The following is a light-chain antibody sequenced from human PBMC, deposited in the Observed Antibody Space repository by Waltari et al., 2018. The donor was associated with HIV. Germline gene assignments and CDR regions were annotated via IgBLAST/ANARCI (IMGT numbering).Light chain of an antibody. Sequence: DIVMTQSPDSLAVSLGERATINCRSSQIIFYTSNSQNYLAWYQLKPGQPPKLLIYWASTRESGVPDRFSGSGSGTAFTLSISSLQADDVALYYCQQYYTTPITFGQGTRLEIK. CDR2: WAS. CDR1: QIIFYTSNSQNY. J-gene: IGKJ5*01. V-gene: IGKV4-1*01. CDR3: QQYYTTPIT.